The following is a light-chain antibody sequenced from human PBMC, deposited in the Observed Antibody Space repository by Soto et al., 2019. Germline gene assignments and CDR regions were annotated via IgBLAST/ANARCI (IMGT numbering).Light chain of an antibody. CDR3: QVSDSSPDPNCL. CDR2: YDN. CDR1: NIGNTP. J-gene: IGLJ1*01. V-gene: IGLV3-21*04. Sequence: SYELTQPPSVSVAPGQTARITCGGNNIGNTPVHWYQQKPGQAPVLVIYYDNDRPSGIPERFSGSNSGNTATLTISGVEAADEADYYCQVSDSSPDPNCLFGPGTKLTVL.